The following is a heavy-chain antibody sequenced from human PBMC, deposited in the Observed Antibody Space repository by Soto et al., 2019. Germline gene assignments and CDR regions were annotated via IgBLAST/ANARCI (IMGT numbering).Heavy chain of an antibody. D-gene: IGHD6-13*01. CDR3: ARGYYSTTWYGGQFDY. CDR1: GLTFSSYT. J-gene: IGHJ4*02. V-gene: IGHV3-21*01. Sequence: EVQLVDSGGGLVKPGGSLRLSCAASGLTFSSYTMNWVRQAPGKGLEWVSSVSSSSTYIYYADSVKGRFTISRDNAKNSLYLQMNSLRAEDTAIYYCARGYYSTTWYGGQFDYWGQGTLVTVSS. CDR2: VSSSSTYI.